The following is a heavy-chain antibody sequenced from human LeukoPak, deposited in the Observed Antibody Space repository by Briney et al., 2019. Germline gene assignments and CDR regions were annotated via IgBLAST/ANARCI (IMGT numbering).Heavy chain of an antibody. V-gene: IGHV4-34*01. CDR3: ARAKNWFDP. J-gene: IGHJ5*02. CDR2: INHSGST. Sequence: SETLSLTCAVYGGSFSGYYWSWIRQPPGKGLEWIGEINHSGSTNYNPSLKSRVTISVDTSKNQFSLKLSSVTTADTAVYYCARAKNWFDPWGQGTLVTVSS. CDR1: GGSFSGYY.